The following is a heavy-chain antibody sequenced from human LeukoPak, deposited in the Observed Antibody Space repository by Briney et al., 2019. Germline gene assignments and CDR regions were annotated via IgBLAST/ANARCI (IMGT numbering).Heavy chain of an antibody. V-gene: IGHV3-64*01. J-gene: IGHJ3*02. CDR2: ISSNGGST. D-gene: IGHD2-2*01. CDR3: ARAGYQLGRGPDI. CDR1: GFTFSSYA. Sequence: PGGSLRLSCAASGFTFSSYAMHWVRQAPGRGLEYVSAISSNGGSTYYANSVKGRFTISRDNSKNTLYLQMGSLRAGDMAVYYCARAGYQLGRGPDIWGQGTMVTVSS.